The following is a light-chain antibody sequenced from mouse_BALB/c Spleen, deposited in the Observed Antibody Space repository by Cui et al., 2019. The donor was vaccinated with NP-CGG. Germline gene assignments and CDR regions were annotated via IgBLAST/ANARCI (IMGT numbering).Light chain of an antibody. CDR2: GTN. CDR1: TGAVTTSNY. CDR3: ALWYSNHWV. Sequence: QAVVTQESALTTSPGETVTLTCRSSTGAVTTSNYANWVQEKPDHLFTGLIGGTNNRPPGVPARFSGSLIGDKAALTITGAQTEDEAIYFCALWYSNHWVFGGGTKPTVL. V-gene: IGLV1*01. J-gene: IGLJ1*01.